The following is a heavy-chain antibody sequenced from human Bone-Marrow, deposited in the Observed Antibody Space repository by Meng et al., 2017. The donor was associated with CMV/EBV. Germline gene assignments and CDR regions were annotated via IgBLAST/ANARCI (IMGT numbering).Heavy chain of an antibody. CDR3: ARDGSLDF. J-gene: IGHJ4*02. D-gene: IGHD5-12*01. V-gene: IGHV1-2*02. Sequence: ASVKVSCKASGYTFTGYYMHWVRQAPGQGLEWMGWINPNSGDTNYAQKFQGRVTMARDTSISTVYMDLSRLRYDDTAVYYCARDGSLDFWGQGTLVTVSS. CDR1: GYTFTGYY. CDR2: INPNSGDT.